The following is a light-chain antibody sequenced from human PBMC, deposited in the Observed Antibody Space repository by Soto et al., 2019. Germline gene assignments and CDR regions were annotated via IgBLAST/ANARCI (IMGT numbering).Light chain of an antibody. J-gene: IGKJ1*01. CDR3: QQYNDYSTWM. Sequence: DIQLTQSPSTLSASVGDRVTIACRASQSISRWLAWYQQKPGKAPKVLIWDAYSLPSGVSSRFSGSGSGTEFSLPISSLQRDDFATYFRQQYNDYSTWMFGPRTKVELK. CDR2: DAY. CDR1: QSISRW. V-gene: IGKV1-5*01.